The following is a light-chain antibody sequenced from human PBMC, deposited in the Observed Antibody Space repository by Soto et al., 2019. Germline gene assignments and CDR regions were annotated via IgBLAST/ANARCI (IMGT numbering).Light chain of an antibody. CDR2: DTS. CDR1: QNIGNK. V-gene: IGKV3-15*01. CDR3: QQYKTWRSIT. Sequence: EIVMTQSPATLSVSPGGRATLPCRASQNIGNKLAWYQHQPGQAPRVLIYDTSTRAAGIPARLSGSVSETNFTLTILPLQSQDFAVYYGQQYKTWRSITVCQVTRLEIK. J-gene: IGKJ5*01.